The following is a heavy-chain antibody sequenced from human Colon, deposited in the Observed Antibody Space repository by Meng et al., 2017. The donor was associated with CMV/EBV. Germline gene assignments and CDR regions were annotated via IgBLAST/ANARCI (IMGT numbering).Heavy chain of an antibody. CDR1: GYTFTTFG. J-gene: IGHJ4*02. CDR2: ISPYSGHT. D-gene: IGHD3-3*01. V-gene: IGHV1-18*01. Sequence: ASVKVSCKASGYTFTTFGISWVRQAPGQGPEWMGWISPYSGHTNSAPKFQGRVTLTTDTSTSTAYMDLRSLRSDDTAVYYCVRSLDEASGQFRDYWGQGTPVTVSS. CDR3: VRSLDEASGQFRDY.